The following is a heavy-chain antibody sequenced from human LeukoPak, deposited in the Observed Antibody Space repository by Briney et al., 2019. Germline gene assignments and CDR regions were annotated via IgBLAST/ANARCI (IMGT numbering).Heavy chain of an antibody. CDR1: GFTVSRNY. V-gene: IGHV3-53*01. CDR2: IYGGGPT. CDR3: ARSRAFDY. Sequence: GGSLRLSCAASGFTVSRNYMSWVRQAPGRGLECVSVIYGGGPTYYADSVKGRFTISRDTAKNTLYLQMNSLRGEDTAVYFCARSRAFDYWGQGTLVTVSS. J-gene: IGHJ4*02. D-gene: IGHD2/OR15-2a*01.